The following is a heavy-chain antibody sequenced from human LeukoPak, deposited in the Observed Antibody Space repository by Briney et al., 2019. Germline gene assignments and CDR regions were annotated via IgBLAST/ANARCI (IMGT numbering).Heavy chain of an antibody. CDR3: ASWPGGWYGEDS. CDR2: IYGGGST. Sequence: PGGSLRLSCAASGFTVSSNYMSWVRQAPGKGLEWVSVIYGGGSTYYADSVKGRFTISRDTSKNTLNLQMNSLRAEDTAVYYCASWPGGWYGEDSWGQGTLVTVSS. V-gene: IGHV3-53*01. J-gene: IGHJ4*02. CDR1: GFTVSSNY. D-gene: IGHD6-19*01.